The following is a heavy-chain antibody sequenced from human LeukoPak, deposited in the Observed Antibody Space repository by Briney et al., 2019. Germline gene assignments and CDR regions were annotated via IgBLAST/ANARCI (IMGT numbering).Heavy chain of an antibody. CDR2: ISGSGSYT. D-gene: IGHD6-13*01. Sequence: GGSLRLSCAASGFTFGAYYMSWIRQAPGKGLEWVSYISGSGSYTSYSDSVKGRFTISRDNAKNSLYLQMNSLRAEDTAVYYCARRESSSWYFVDYWGQGTLVTVSS. CDR1: GFTFGAYY. V-gene: IGHV3-11*03. J-gene: IGHJ4*02. CDR3: ARRESSSWYFVDY.